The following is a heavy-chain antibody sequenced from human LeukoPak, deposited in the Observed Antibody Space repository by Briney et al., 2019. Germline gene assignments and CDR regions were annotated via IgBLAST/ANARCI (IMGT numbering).Heavy chain of an antibody. CDR1: GFTFSSYW. D-gene: IGHD7-27*01. CDR3: ARGPSGWGSLDS. Sequence: GGSLRLSCAASGFTFSSYWMHWVRQAPGKGLVWVSRINSDGSSTNYADSVKGRFTISRDNAKDTLYLQVKSLRAEDTAVYYCARGPSGWGSLDSWGQGTLVTVSS. J-gene: IGHJ4*02. CDR2: INSDGSST. V-gene: IGHV3-74*01.